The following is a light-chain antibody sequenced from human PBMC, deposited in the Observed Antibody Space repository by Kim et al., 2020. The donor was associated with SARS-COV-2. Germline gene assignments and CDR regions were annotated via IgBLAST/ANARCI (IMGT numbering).Light chain of an antibody. CDR3: AAWDDSLNGWV. V-gene: IGLV1-44*01. CDR1: SSNIGSNT. Sequence: ELTQPPSASGTPGQRVTISCSGSSSNIGSNTVNWYQQLPGKAPKLLINSNNQRPSGVPDRFSGSKFGTSASLAISGLQSEDEADYYCAAWDDSLNGWVFGGGTKLTVL. CDR2: SNN. J-gene: IGLJ3*02.